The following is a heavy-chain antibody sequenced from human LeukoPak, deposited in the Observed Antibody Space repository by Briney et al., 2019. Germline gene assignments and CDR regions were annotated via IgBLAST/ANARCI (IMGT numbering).Heavy chain of an antibody. CDR2: IIPIFGTA. D-gene: IGHD1-26*01. Sequence: ASVKVSCKASGGTFSSYAISWVRQAPGQGLEWMGGIIPIFGTANYAQKFQGRVTITADESTSTTYMELRSLRSDDTAVYYCARDMGSGSLHYWGQGTLVTLSA. CDR3: ARDMGSGSLHY. V-gene: IGHV1-69*01. CDR1: GGTFSSYA. J-gene: IGHJ4*02.